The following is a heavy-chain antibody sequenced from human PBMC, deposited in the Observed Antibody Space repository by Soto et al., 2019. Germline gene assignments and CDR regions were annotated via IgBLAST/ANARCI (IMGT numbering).Heavy chain of an antibody. CDR2: IYYSGNT. CDR1: GGSISSVNYY. Sequence: QVQLQESGPGLVKPSQTLSLTCTVSGGSISSVNYYWSWIRQPPGKGLDWIGCIYYSGNTYYNPSLKSRVTISVDTSKNHFSLKLRSGTAADTAVDYCTIMGIRGGSDGESSFDYWGQGTLVTVSS. J-gene: IGHJ4*02. CDR3: TIMGIRGGSDGESSFDY. V-gene: IGHV4-30-4*01. D-gene: IGHD3-16*01.